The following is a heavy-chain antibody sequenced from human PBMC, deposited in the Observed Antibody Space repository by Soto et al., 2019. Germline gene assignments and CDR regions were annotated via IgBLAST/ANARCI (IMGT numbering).Heavy chain of an antibody. CDR3: ARSGYSSHGRDV. CDR1: GNICTTYC. CDR2: TYPTDSDT. D-gene: IGHD5-12*01. J-gene: IGHJ6*02. Sequence: ASLMISGAGTGNICTTYCLGSVRQMPGKGLEWMGITYPTDSDTRYSPSFQGQITISADKSITTAYLQWSSLRASATAVYYCARSGYSSHGRDVWGQRTTVTLTS. V-gene: IGHV5-51*01.